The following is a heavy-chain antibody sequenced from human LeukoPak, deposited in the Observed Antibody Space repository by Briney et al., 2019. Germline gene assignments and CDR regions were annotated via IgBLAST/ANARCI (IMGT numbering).Heavy chain of an antibody. CDR1: GGSISGYY. CDR3: ANYHDYSNFQGGYYLDY. CDR2: IYYSGST. Sequence: SVTLSLTCTVSGGSISGYYWSWIRQPPGKGLEWIGNIYYSGSTNYNPSLKSRVTISVDTSKNQFSLKLSSVTAADTAVYYCANYHDYSNFQGGYYLDYWGQGTLVTVSS. D-gene: IGHD4-11*01. J-gene: IGHJ4*02. V-gene: IGHV4-59*08.